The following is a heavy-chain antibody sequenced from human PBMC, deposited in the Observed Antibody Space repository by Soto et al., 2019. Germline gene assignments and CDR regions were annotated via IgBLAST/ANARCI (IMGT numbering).Heavy chain of an antibody. CDR3: ARDRSDSSRADSFDI. J-gene: IGHJ3*02. V-gene: IGHV3-53*01. CDR2: IYRGLAT. CDR1: GFTVSNTY. D-gene: IGHD6-25*01. Sequence: GGSLRLSCAVSGFTVSNTYMSWVRQAPGKGLEWISVIYRGLATYYADSVKGRFTISRDDSKNTVYLQMNSLTAEDTAVYFCARDRSDSSRADSFDIRGQGTMVTVSS.